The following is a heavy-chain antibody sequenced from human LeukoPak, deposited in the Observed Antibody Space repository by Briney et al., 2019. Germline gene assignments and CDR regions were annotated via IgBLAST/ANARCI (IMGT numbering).Heavy chain of an antibody. CDR3: ARQTMGIAVAEFDY. Sequence: SETLSLTCTVSGGSISSYYWSWIRQPPGKGLEWIGYIYYSGSTNYNPSLESRVTISVDTSKNQFSLKLSSVTAADTAVYYCARQTMGIAVAEFDYWGQGTLVTVSS. CDR1: GGSISSYY. V-gene: IGHV4-59*08. CDR2: IYYSGST. J-gene: IGHJ4*02. D-gene: IGHD6-19*01.